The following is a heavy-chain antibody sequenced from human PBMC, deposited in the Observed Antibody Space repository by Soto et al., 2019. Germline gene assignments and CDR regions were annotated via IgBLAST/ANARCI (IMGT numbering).Heavy chain of an antibody. Sequence: SETLSRNCTISGGSISGYYWSGIRHPPGKGLEWIGYVYYTGSTKYNPSLESRVAMSADTSKNQFSLNLVSVTAADTAIYYCARGVALNPFAGHWFDSWGQGTLVTVSS. CDR3: ARGVALNPFAGHWFDS. J-gene: IGHJ5*01. D-gene: IGHD2-15*01. V-gene: IGHV4-59*01. CDR2: VYYTGST. CDR1: GGSISGYY.